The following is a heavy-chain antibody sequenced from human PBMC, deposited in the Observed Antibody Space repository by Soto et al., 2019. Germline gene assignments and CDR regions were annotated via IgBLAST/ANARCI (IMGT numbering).Heavy chain of an antibody. CDR2: IIPIFGTA. Sequence: SVKVSCKASGGTFSSYAISWVRQAPGQGLEWMGGIIPIFGTANYAQKFQGRVTITADESTSTAYMELSSLRSEDTAVYYCARDRSGYSYGPYYYYYGMDVWGQGTTVTVSS. D-gene: IGHD5-18*01. CDR1: GGTFSSYA. J-gene: IGHJ6*02. V-gene: IGHV1-69*13. CDR3: ARDRSGYSYGPYYYYYGMDV.